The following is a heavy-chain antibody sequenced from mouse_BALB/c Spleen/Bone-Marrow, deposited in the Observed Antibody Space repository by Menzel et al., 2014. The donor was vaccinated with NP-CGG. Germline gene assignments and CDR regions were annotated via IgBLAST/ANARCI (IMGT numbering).Heavy chain of an antibody. CDR2: ISGGGSYT. CDR3: ARHAYYDQTEVSFVY. D-gene: IGHD2-4*01. CDR1: GFTFNNYG. V-gene: IGHV5-9-2*01. J-gene: IGHJ3*01. Sequence: EVQVVESGGGLVKSGGSLKLSCAASGFTFNNYGMSWVRQTPEKRLEWVATISGGGSYTFYPDSVKGRFTISRDNAKNDLYLQLSSLRSEDTALYYCARHAYYDQTEVSFVYWGQGTLVTVSA.